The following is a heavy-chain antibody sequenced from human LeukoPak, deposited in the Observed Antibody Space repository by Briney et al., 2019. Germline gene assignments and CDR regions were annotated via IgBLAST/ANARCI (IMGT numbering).Heavy chain of an antibody. CDR2: IIPIFGTA. V-gene: IGHV1-69*06. CDR3: ARPIVEGIYYGMDV. J-gene: IGHJ6*04. D-gene: IGHD2-15*01. CDR1: GGTFSSYA. Sequence: SVKVSCKASGGTFSSYAISWVRQAPGQGLEWMGGIIPIFGTANYAQKFQGRVTITADKSTSTAYMELSSLRSEDTAVYYCARPIVEGIYYGMDVWGKGTMVTVSS.